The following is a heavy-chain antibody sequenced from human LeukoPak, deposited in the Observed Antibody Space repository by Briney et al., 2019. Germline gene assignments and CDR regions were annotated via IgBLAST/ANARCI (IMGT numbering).Heavy chain of an antibody. Sequence: GGSLRPSCAVSGFMFSSHWMSWVRQAPGKGLEWVANIKQDGSEKYYVDSVKGRFTISRDNAKKSLFLQMNSLRAEDTAVYYCARDGEMPTIYFDYWGQGTLVTVSS. CDR1: GFMFSSHW. CDR3: ARDGEMPTIYFDY. CDR2: IKQDGSEK. D-gene: IGHD5-24*01. V-gene: IGHV3-7*01. J-gene: IGHJ4*02.